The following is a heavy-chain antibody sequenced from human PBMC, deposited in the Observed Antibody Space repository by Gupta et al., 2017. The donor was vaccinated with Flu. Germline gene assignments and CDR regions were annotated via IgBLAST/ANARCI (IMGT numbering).Heavy chain of an antibody. CDR2: INHSGST. V-gene: IGHV4-34*01. J-gene: IGHJ3*02. CDR3: ARGGRSIAARHVTGGNAFDI. Sequence: QVPLQQWGAGLLKPSETLSLTCAVYGGSFSGYYWIWLRPPPGKGLEWIGEINHSGSTNYNPSVKRRVTIAVDTSKNQFSLKRSSVTAAETAVYYCARGGRSIAARHVTGGNAFDIGGKGKRVTVYS. D-gene: IGHD6-6*01. CDR1: GGSFSGYY.